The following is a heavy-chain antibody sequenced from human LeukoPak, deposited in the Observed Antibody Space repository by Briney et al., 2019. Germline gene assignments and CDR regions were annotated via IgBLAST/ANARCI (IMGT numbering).Heavy chain of an antibody. Sequence: ASVKVSCKASGYTFTSYAMHWVRQAPGQRLKWMGWINAGNGNTKYSQKFQGRVTITRDTSASTAYMELSSLRSEDTAVYYCAREVVTPGWFDPWGQGTLVTVSS. J-gene: IGHJ5*02. CDR3: AREVVTPGWFDP. CDR1: GYTFTSYA. D-gene: IGHD4-23*01. CDR2: INAGNGNT. V-gene: IGHV1-3*01.